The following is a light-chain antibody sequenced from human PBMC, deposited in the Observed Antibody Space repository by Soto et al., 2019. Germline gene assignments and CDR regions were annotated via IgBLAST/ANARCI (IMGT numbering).Light chain of an antibody. CDR1: SSNIGSNY. J-gene: IGLJ2*01. CDR3: AAWDDSLSGLV. CDR2: RNN. V-gene: IGLV1-47*01. Sequence: QAVVTQPPSASGTPGQRVTISCSGSSSNIGSNYVYWYQQLPGTAPNLLIYRNNQRPSGVPDRFSGSKSGTSASLAISGLRSEDEADYYCAAWDDSLSGLVFGGGTKLTVL.